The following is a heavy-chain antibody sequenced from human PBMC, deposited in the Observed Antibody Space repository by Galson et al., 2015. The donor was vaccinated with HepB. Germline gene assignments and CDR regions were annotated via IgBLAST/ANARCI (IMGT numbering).Heavy chain of an antibody. Sequence: SVKVSCKASGYTFTSYYMHWVRQAPGQGLEWMGIINPSGGSTSYAQKFQGRVTMTRDTSTSTVYMELSSLRSEDTAVYYCARDLYCSGGSCYDLSSDFDYWGQGTLVTVSS. CDR1: GYTFTSYY. CDR3: ARDLYCSGGSCYDLSSDFDY. CDR2: INPSGGST. V-gene: IGHV1-46*03. J-gene: IGHJ4*02. D-gene: IGHD2-15*01.